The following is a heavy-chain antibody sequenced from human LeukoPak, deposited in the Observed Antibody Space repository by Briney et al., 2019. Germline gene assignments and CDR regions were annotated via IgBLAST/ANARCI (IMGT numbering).Heavy chain of an antibody. D-gene: IGHD1-1*01. Sequence: GGSLRLSYAASGFTFTNFGMHWVRQAPGKGLDWVAFIMYDGSIKFYADSVLGRFTISRDNSKNTLDLQMNSLRTEDTAVYYCVKESLEGDTWGQGTLVTVSS. CDR3: VKESLEGDT. CDR1: GFTFTNFG. CDR2: IMYDGSIK. V-gene: IGHV3-30*02. J-gene: IGHJ5*02.